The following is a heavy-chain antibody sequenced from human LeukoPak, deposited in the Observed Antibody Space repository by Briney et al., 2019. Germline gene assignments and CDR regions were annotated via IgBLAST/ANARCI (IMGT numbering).Heavy chain of an antibody. Sequence: ASVKLSCKASGGTFSSYAISWVRQAPGQGLEWMGWISAYNGNTNYAQKLQGRVTMTTDTSTSTAYMELRSLRSDDTAVYYCARGCSSTSCYLGYWGQGTLVTVSS. J-gene: IGHJ4*02. CDR1: GGTFSSYA. CDR3: ARGCSSTSCYLGY. CDR2: ISAYNGNT. D-gene: IGHD2-2*01. V-gene: IGHV1-18*01.